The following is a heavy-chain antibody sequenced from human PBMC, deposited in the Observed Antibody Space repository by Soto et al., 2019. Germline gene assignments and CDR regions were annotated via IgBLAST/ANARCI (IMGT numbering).Heavy chain of an antibody. CDR1: GYTFTSYG. Sequence: ASVKVSCKASGYTFTSYGISWVRHAPGQGLEWMGWISAYNGNTNYAQKLQGRVTMTTDTSTSTAYMELRSLRSDDTAVYYCARDGAAAGTSDYYYGMDVWGQGATVTVSS. CDR2: ISAYNGNT. D-gene: IGHD6-13*01. V-gene: IGHV1-18*01. J-gene: IGHJ6*02. CDR3: ARDGAAAGTSDYYYGMDV.